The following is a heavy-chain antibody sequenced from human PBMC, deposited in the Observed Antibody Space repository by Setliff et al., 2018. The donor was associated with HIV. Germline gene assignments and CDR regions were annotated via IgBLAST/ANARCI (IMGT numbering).Heavy chain of an antibody. D-gene: IGHD1-26*01. CDR2: ISYDETTK. V-gene: IGHV3-30-3*01. CDR1: GFIFNKFA. CDR3: ARDRGGSYTPLDF. J-gene: IGHJ4*02. Sequence: GGSLRLSCAASGFIFNKFALHWVRQAPGKGLEWVAIISYDETTKLYADSVKGRFTISRDNSKDTVFLQLSSLTVDDTGVYYCARDRGGSYTPLDFWGQGTLVTVSS.